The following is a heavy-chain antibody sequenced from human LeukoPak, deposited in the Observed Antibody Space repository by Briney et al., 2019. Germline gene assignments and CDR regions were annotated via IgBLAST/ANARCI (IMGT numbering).Heavy chain of an antibody. J-gene: IGHJ4*02. CDR3: ARDLWLVPGGY. D-gene: IGHD6-19*01. Sequence: GGSLRLSCAASGFTFSRYSMNWVRQAPGKGLEWVSSISISSNYIYYPDSLKGRFTISRDNAKNSLYLQMNSLRAEDTAVYYCARDLWLVPGGYWGQGTLVTVSS. V-gene: IGHV3-21*01. CDR2: ISISSNYI. CDR1: GFTFSRYS.